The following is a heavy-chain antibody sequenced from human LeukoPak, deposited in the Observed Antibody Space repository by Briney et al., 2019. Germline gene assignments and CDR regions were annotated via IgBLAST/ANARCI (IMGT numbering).Heavy chain of an antibody. D-gene: IGHD3-10*01. CDR3: ARTSGELLPFDY. J-gene: IGHJ4*02. Sequence: ASVEVSCKASGYTFTGYYMHWVRQAPGQGLEWMGWINPNSGGTNYAQKFQGRVTMTRDTSISTAYMELSRLRSDDTAVYYCARTSGELLPFDYWGQGTLVTVSS. CDR1: GYTFTGYY. V-gene: IGHV1-2*02. CDR2: INPNSGGT.